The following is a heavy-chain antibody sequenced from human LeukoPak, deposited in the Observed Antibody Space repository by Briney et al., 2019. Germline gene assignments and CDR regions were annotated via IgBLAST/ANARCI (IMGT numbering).Heavy chain of an antibody. Sequence: PGGSLRLSCAASGFTFTSYRMSWVRQVPGKGLERVAIIKDDGGEKLYVDSVKGRFAISRDDAENSLSLQMNSLRVEDTAVYYCARVLRGYCCAFDIWGQGTMVTVSS. CDR1: GFTFTSYR. V-gene: IGHV3-7*01. CDR2: IKDDGGEK. J-gene: IGHJ3*02. D-gene: IGHD3-22*01. CDR3: ARVLRGYCCAFDI.